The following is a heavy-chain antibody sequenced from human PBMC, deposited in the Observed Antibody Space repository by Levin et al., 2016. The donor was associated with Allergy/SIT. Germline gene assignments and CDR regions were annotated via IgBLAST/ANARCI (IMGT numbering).Heavy chain of an antibody. D-gene: IGHD3-9*01. Sequence: ASVKVSCKASGYTFTGYYMHWVRQAPGQGLEWMGWINPNSGGTNYAQKFQGRVTMTRDTSISTAYMELSRLRSDDTAVYYCTRSGYDILTGYWYFDYWGQGTLVTVSS. CDR3: TRSGYDILTGYWYFDY. CDR1: GYTFTGYY. J-gene: IGHJ4*02. V-gene: IGHV1-2*02. CDR2: INPNSGGT.